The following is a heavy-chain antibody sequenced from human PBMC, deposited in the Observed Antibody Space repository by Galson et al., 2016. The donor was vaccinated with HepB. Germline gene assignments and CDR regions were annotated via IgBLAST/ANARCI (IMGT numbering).Heavy chain of an antibody. Sequence: SLRLSCAASGFIFSSHSMNWVRQAPGKGLVWVSRINSDGSSTIYADSVRGRFTISRDNAKNMLYLQMNSLRAEDTALYYCVREDYGDDPVYYYYYGMDVWGQGTTVSVSS. V-gene: IGHV3-74*01. CDR3: VREDYGDDPVYYYYYGMDV. J-gene: IGHJ6*02. CDR2: INSDGSST. D-gene: IGHD4-17*01. CDR1: GFIFSSHS.